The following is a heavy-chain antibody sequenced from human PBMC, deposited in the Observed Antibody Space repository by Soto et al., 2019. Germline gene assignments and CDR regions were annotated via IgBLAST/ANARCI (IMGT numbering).Heavy chain of an antibody. CDR3: ARKVRGLGFDY. Sequence: SSETLSLTCAVYGGSFSGYYWSWIRQPPGKGLEWIGEINHSGSTNYNPSLKSRVTISVDTSKNQFSLKLSSVTAADTAVYYCARKVRGLGFDYWGQGTLVTVSS. J-gene: IGHJ4*02. CDR2: INHSGST. D-gene: IGHD3-10*01. CDR1: GGSFSGYY. V-gene: IGHV4-34*01.